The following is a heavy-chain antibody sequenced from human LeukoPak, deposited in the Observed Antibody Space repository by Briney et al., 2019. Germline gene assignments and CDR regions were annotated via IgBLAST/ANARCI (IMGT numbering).Heavy chain of an antibody. Sequence: GGSLRLSCAASGFTFSSYAMSWVRQAPGKGLEWVSAISGSGGSTYYADSVKGRFTISRDDSKNTLYLQTNNLKTEDTGVYYCTAKPVGYSGYDRPWGQGTLVTVSS. CDR3: TAKPVGYSGYDRP. V-gene: IGHV3-23*01. CDR1: GFTFSSYA. D-gene: IGHD5-12*01. J-gene: IGHJ4*02. CDR2: ISGSGGST.